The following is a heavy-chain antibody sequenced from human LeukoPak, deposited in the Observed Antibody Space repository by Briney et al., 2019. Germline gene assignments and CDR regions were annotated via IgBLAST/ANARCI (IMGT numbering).Heavy chain of an antibody. CDR3: ARDPGLSVAR. Sequence: GGSLRLSCATSGFSFSRYGMNWVRQAPGKGLEWVSYIGRWSSPTDYADSVKGRFTISRDNARNSLYLQMNNLTVEDTAVYYCARDPGLSVARWGQGSLVFVSS. CDR2: IGRWSSPT. D-gene: IGHD4-23*01. J-gene: IGHJ4*02. V-gene: IGHV3-48*04. CDR1: GFSFSRYG.